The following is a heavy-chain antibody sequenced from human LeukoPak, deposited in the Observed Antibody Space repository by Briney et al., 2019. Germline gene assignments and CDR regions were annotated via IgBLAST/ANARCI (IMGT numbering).Heavy chain of an antibody. Sequence: GASAKVSCKLSGDTLTELSMHWGRQSPGKGLEGMGGFVPEDGETIYAQKFQGRVTMTEDSSTDTAYMELSSLRSDDSAVYFCATLPRGHLFDSWGQGTLVTVSS. CDR3: ATLPRGHLFDS. CDR1: GDTLTELS. D-gene: IGHD3-10*01. J-gene: IGHJ4*02. CDR2: FVPEDGET. V-gene: IGHV1-24*01.